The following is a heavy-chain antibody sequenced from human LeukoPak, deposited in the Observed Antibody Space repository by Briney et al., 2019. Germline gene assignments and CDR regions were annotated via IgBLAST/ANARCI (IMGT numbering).Heavy chain of an antibody. D-gene: IGHD6-13*01. CDR1: GFTFCDYY. CDR2: INSSSSYT. J-gene: IGHJ2*01. V-gene: IGHV3-11*05. Sequence: GVSLRLSCAASGFTFCDYYMIWIPQAPGKGLVGVTDINSSSSYTNYADSVKGRFTISRDNAKNSLYLQMNIQRAEDTAVYYCARARGRAAVHYSDLWGRGTLVTVSS. CDR3: ARARGRAAVHYSDL.